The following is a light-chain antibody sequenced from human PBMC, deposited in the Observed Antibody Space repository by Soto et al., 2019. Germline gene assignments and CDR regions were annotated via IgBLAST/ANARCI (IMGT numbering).Light chain of an antibody. Sequence: EVGLSQSPGTLSLSPGERATLSCRASQRISSNYLAWYQKKPGQAPRLLIYGAFSRATGIPDRFSGSGSGTDFTLTISRLEPEDFAVFYCQQYDSSPGTFGQGTKVDI. V-gene: IGKV3-20*01. J-gene: IGKJ1*01. CDR1: QRISSNY. CDR2: GAF. CDR3: QQYDSSPGT.